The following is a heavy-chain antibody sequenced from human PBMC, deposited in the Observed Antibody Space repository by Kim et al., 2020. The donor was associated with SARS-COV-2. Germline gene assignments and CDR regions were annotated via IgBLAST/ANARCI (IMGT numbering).Heavy chain of an antibody. CDR1: GFSVSTAH. D-gene: IGHD5-12*01. V-gene: IGHV3-53*01. Sequence: GGSLRLSCAASGFSVSTAHMAWVRQAPGKGPEWVSIIFVRGTTSYADSVKGRFTISKDNSKNTVYLEMNSLRDADTGVYYCARDPQDGYAHFECWGQGTL. J-gene: IGHJ4*02. CDR3: ARDPQDGYAHFEC. CDR2: IFVRGTT.